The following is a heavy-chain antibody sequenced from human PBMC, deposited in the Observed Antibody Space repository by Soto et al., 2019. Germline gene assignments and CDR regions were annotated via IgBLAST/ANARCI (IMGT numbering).Heavy chain of an antibody. D-gene: IGHD3-10*01. CDR2: IWYDGSNK. CDR3: AREPPSGSYYNFHY. CDR1: GFTFSSYG. Sequence: GGSLRLSCAASGFTFSSYGMHWVRQAPGKGLEWVAVIWYDGSNKYYADSVKGRFTISRVNSKNTLYLQMNSLRAEDTAVYYCAREPPSGSYYNFHYWGQGTLVTVSS. J-gene: IGHJ4*02. V-gene: IGHV3-33*01.